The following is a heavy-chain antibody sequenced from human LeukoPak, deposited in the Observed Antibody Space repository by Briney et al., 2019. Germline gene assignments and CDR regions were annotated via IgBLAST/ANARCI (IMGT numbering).Heavy chain of an antibody. CDR2: INPNSGGT. CDR1: GYTFTDYF. J-gene: IGHJ6*02. D-gene: IGHD3-22*01. V-gene: IGHV1-2*02. CDR3: AREYYYDSSGYSVDYYYDGMDV. Sequence: ASVKVSCKTSGYTFTDYFVHWVRQAPGQGLEWMGWINPNSGGTEYAQKFLGRVTMTRDTSISTAYMELSRLRSDDTAVYFCAREYYYDSSGYSVDYYYDGMDVWGQGTTVTVSS.